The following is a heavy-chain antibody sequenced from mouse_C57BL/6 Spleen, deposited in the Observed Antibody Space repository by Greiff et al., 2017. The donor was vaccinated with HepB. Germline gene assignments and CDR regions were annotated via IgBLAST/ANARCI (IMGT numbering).Heavy chain of an antibody. D-gene: IGHD1-1*01. CDR1: GYTFTSYW. CDR3: ARNYYGSGAWFAY. CDR2: IDPSDSET. J-gene: IGHJ3*01. Sequence: QVQLQQPGAELVRPGSSVKLSCKASGYTFTSYWMHWVKQRPIQGLEWIGNIDPSDSETHYNQKFKDKATLTVDKSSSTAYMQLSSLTSEDSAVYYCARNYYGSGAWFAYWGQGTLVTVSA. V-gene: IGHV1-52*01.